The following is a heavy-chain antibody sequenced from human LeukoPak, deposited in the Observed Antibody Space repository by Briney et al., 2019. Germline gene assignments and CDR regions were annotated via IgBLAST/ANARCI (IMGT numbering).Heavy chain of an antibody. J-gene: IGHJ4*02. CDR2: IFYSGTT. CDR1: GGATSSSNYY. Sequence: SETLSLTCTVSGGATSSSNYYWAWIRQPPGKGLEWIGSIFYSGTTHYNPSLKSRVTISVDTSKNQFSLKVSSVTAADTAVYYCARLDWGSAGSGSFDYWGQGTLVTVSS. V-gene: IGHV4-39*01. CDR3: ARLDWGSAGSGSFDY. D-gene: IGHD7-27*01.